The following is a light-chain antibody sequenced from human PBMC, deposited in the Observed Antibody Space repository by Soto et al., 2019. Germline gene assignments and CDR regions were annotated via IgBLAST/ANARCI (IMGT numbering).Light chain of an antibody. CDR1: SSDVGSYNY. V-gene: IGLV2-14*01. CDR3: SSYTTRTTLYV. CDR2: EVS. J-gene: IGLJ1*01. Sequence: QSALTQPASVSGSPGQSITISCTGTSSDVGSYNYASWYQLHPGKAPKLMIYEVSNRPSGVSNRFSGSKSGDTASLTISGLQAEDEADYYCSSYTTRTTLYVFGTGTKGTVL.